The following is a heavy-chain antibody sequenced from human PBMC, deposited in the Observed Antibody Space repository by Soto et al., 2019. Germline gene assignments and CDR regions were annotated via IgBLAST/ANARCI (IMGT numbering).Heavy chain of an antibody. V-gene: IGHV3-53*01. D-gene: IGHD3-16*01. CDR2: LYTEGTT. Sequence: EVQLVESGGGLIQPGGSLRLSCVASGLTVSHNYMAWVRRAPEMGLEWVSILYTEGTTYYADSVKGRFTISRDSSKNTLFLQMDSLRAEDTAVYYCVRPRPSGENYGMDVWGQGTTVTVSS. J-gene: IGHJ6*02. CDR1: GLTVSHNY. CDR3: VRPRPSGENYGMDV.